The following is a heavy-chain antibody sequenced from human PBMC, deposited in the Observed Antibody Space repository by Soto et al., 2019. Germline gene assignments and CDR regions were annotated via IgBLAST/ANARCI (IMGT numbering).Heavy chain of an antibody. Sequence: SVKVSCKASGYTFTSYYSNWVRQATGQGLEWMGWMNPNSGNTGYAQKFQGRVTMTRNTSISTAYMELSSLRSEDTAVYYCARVGILTGYSSEYWGQGTLVTVSS. J-gene: IGHJ4*02. CDR2: MNPNSGNT. V-gene: IGHV1-8*01. CDR3: ARVGILTGYSSEY. D-gene: IGHD3-9*01. CDR1: GYTFTSYY.